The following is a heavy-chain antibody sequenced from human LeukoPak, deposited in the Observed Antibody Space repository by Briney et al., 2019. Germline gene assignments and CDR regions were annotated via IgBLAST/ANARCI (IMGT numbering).Heavy chain of an antibody. Sequence: PSETLSLTCTVSGGSISSYYWSWIRQPAGKGLEWIGRIYTSGSTNYYPSLKSRVTMSVDTSKNQFSLKLSSVTAADTAVYYCARSRIAARRPRAFDIWGQGTMVTVSS. CDR3: ARSRIAARRPRAFDI. D-gene: IGHD6-6*01. J-gene: IGHJ3*02. CDR1: GGSISSYY. V-gene: IGHV4-4*07. CDR2: IYTSGST.